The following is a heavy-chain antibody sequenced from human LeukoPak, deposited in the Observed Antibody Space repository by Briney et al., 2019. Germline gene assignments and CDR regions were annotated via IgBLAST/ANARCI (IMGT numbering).Heavy chain of an antibody. CDR3: ARGVTWVVRAAITAELYYYYYYMDV. CDR1: GYTFTSYG. D-gene: IGHD2-2*02. V-gene: IGHV1-18*01. Sequence: ASVKVSCKASGYTFTSYGISWVRQAPGQGLEWMGWISAYNGNTNYAQKLQGRVTMTTDTSTSTAYMELTSLTSDDTAVYYCARGVTWVVRAAITAELYYYYYYMDVWGKGTTVTVSS. CDR2: ISAYNGNT. J-gene: IGHJ6*03.